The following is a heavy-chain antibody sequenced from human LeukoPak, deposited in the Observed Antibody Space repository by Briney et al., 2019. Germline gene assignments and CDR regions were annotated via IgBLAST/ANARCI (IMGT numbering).Heavy chain of an antibody. J-gene: IGHJ4*02. Sequence: SETLSLTCTVSGGSISSCSYYWGWIRQPPGKGLEWIGSIYYSGSTYYNPSLKSRVTISVDTSKNQFSLKLSSVTAADTAVYYCARKVGATESPTDYWGQGTLVTVSS. CDR3: ARKVGATESPTDY. V-gene: IGHV4-39*01. CDR1: GGSISSCSYY. D-gene: IGHD1-26*01. CDR2: IYYSGST.